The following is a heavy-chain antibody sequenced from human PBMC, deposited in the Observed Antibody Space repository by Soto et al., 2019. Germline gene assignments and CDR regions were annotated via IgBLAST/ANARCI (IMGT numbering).Heavy chain of an antibody. CDR2: INHSGST. CDR1: GGSFSGYY. V-gene: IGHV4-34*01. Sequence: SETLSLTCAVYGGSFSGYYWSWIRQPPGKGMEWIGEINHSGSTNYNPSLKRRLTISVDTSKNQFSLKLSSVTAADTALYYCVSDRAPGIAVAGSQGGFDPWGQGTLVTVSS. CDR3: VSDRAPGIAVAGSQGGFDP. J-gene: IGHJ5*02. D-gene: IGHD6-19*01.